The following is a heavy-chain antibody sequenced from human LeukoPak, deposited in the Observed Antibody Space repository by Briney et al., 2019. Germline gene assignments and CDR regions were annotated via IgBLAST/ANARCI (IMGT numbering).Heavy chain of an antibody. V-gene: IGHV4-39*01. Sequence: PSETLSLTCTVAGGSISSSSYYWGWIRQPPGKGLEWIGSTYYSGSTYYNPSLKSRVAISVDTSKNQFSLQLSSVTAADTAVYYCARLRSDYGTSALDYWGQGILVIVSS. CDR1: GGSISSSSYY. J-gene: IGHJ4*02. CDR3: ARLRSDYGTSALDY. D-gene: IGHD4/OR15-4a*01. CDR2: TYYSGST.